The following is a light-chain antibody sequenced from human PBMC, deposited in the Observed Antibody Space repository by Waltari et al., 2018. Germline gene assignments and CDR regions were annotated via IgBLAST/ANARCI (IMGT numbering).Light chain of an antibody. CDR2: NIT. Sequence: QSVLTQPPSVSAAPGQKVTLSCSGTSSHIGHGHLSWYQKIPATAPKLLIYNITERTAGCPARLSGSRSGTSATLDITGVQTGDEAHYYCGTWDSSLRTVLFGGGTKLT. CDR1: SSHIGHGH. CDR3: GTWDSSLRTVL. J-gene: IGLJ3*02. V-gene: IGLV1-51*01.